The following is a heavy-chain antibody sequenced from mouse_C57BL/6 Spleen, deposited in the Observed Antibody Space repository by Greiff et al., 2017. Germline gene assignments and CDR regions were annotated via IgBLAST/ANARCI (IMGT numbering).Heavy chain of an antibody. CDR2: INPTNGGT. CDR3: ARDDSSYGYAMDY. J-gene: IGHJ4*01. Sequence: VQLQQSGPELVKPGASVKMSCKASGYKFTDYNLHWVKQSHGTSLEWIGYINPTNGGTSYNQKFKGKATLTVNKSSSTAYMELRSLTSEDSAVYYCARDDSSYGYAMDYWGQGTSVAVSS. CDR1: GYKFTDYN. D-gene: IGHD1-1*01. V-gene: IGHV1-22*01.